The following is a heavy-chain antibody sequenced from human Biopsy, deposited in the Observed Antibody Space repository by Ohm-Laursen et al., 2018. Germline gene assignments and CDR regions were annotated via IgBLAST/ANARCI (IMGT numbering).Heavy chain of an antibody. CDR2: LYHNGHT. Sequence: GTLSLTCTVAGGSINSNDYYWGWIRQTPGEGLQWIGSLYHNGHTYENPSLRSLLTLSIDKSKNLFSLRLSSVTAADTAVYYCARHRSSSARNYYHDMDVWGRGTTVTVSS. CDR1: GGSINSNDYY. V-gene: IGHV4-39*01. CDR3: ARHRSSSARNYYHDMDV. J-gene: IGHJ6*02. D-gene: IGHD6-6*01.